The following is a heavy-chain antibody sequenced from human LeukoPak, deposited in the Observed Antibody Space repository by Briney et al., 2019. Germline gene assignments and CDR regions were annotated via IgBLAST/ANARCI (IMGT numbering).Heavy chain of an antibody. CDR3: VKDDGVGFLGPNWFDP. J-gene: IGHJ5*02. V-gene: IGHV3-23*01. Sequence: GRSLRLSCAPSGFTLSSYAVACVRQAPGKGLEWVSTITASGGYTFYADSVKGRFTISKDNSKNSLYLQMSCMRAEDTAVYYCVKDDGVGFLGPNWFDPWGQGTLVTVSS. D-gene: IGHD2/OR15-2a*01. CDR1: GFTLSSYA. CDR2: ITASGGYT.